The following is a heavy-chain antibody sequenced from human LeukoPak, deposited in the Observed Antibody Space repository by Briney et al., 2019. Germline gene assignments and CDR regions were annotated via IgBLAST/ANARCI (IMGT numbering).Heavy chain of an antibody. Sequence: PGRSLRLSCAASGFTFSSYGMHWVRQAPAKGLEWVSLISGDGGTTDYADSVKGRFTISRDNRRNSLYLHMNSLRTEDTALYFCAKVYVGSWYAYDHWGQGTLVTVSS. J-gene: IGHJ4*02. D-gene: IGHD6-13*01. CDR3: AKVYVGSWYAYDH. CDR1: GFTFSSYG. V-gene: IGHV3-43*02. CDR2: ISGDGGTT.